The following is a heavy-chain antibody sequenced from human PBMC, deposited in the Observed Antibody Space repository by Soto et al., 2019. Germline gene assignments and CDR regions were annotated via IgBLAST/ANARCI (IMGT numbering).Heavy chain of an antibody. D-gene: IGHD4-17*01. CDR1: GFSFSDYY. CDR2: ISSHSISPYI. CDR3: ATGNGDPGWFDP. V-gene: IGHV3-11*06. Sequence: GGSLRLSCAASGFSFSDYYMSWIRQAPGRGLEWVSYISSHSISPYINYADSVKGRFTVSRDNAKNLLYLEMNSLRAEDTAVYYCATGNGDPGWFDPWGQGTLVTVSS. J-gene: IGHJ5*02.